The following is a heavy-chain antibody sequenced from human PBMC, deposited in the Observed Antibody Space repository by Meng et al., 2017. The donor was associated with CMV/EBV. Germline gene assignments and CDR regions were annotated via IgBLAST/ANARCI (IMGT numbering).Heavy chain of an antibody. D-gene: IGHD3-16*01. CDR1: GYSFTSYW. CDR3: ARPTVVGGRPRTFDY. CDR2: IYPGDSDT. J-gene: IGHJ4*02. V-gene: IGHV5-51*01. Sequence: GGSLRLSCKGSGYSFTSYWIGWVRQMPGKGLEWMGIIYPGDSDTRYSPSFQGQVTISADKSISTAYLQWSTLKASDTAIYYCARPTVVGGRPRTFDYWGQGTLVTVSS.